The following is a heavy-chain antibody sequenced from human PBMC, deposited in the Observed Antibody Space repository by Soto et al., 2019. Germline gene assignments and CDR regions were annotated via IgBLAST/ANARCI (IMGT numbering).Heavy chain of an antibody. J-gene: IGHJ6*02. V-gene: IGHV1-2*04. CDR1: GYTLSGYY. CDR2: INPDSGDT. Sequence: ASVKVSCKASGYTLSGYYIHRVRQAPGQGLQWVAWINPDSGDTDYAQNFQGWVTMTRDTSISTAYMELSGLKVDDTAVYYCARGVRTRASLILRYFYGMDVWGQGTTVTVSS. D-gene: IGHD2-2*01. CDR3: ARGVRTRASLILRYFYGMDV.